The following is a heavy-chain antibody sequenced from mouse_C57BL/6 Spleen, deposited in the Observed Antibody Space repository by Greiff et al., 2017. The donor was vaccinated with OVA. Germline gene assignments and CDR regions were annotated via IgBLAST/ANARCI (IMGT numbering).Heavy chain of an antibody. Sequence: QVQLQQPGAELVKPGASVKLSCKASGYTFTSYWMQWVKQRPGQGLEWIGEIDPSDSYTNYNQKFKGKATLTVDTSSSTAYMQLSSLTSEDSAVDYCARHWDEAWFAYWGQGTLVTVSA. CDR3: ARHWDEAWFAY. D-gene: IGHD4-1*01. J-gene: IGHJ3*01. CDR2: IDPSDSYT. V-gene: IGHV1-50*01. CDR1: GYTFTSYW.